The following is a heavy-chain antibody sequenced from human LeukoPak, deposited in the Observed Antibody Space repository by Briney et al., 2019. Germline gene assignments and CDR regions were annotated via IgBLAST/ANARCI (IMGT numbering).Heavy chain of an antibody. CDR3: TRAITYSSSWYYFDY. V-gene: IGHV3-30*02. CDR2: IRYDGSNK. Sequence: PGGSLRLSCAASGFTFSSYGMHWVRQAPGKGLEWVAFIRYDGSNKYYADSVKGRFTISRDNSKNTLYLQMNSLRAEDTAVYYCTRAITYSSSWYYFDYWGQGTLVTVSS. J-gene: IGHJ4*02. D-gene: IGHD6-13*01. CDR1: GFTFSSYG.